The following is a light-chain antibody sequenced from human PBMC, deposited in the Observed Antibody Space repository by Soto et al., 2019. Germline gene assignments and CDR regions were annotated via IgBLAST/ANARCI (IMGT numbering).Light chain of an antibody. Sequence: EIVLTQSPATLSFSPGEGATLSCRASQSVTNYLAWFQRKPGQAPRLRIYDASTRATGIPARFSGSGSGTDFTLTISSLEPEDFAIYYCQQRTNWPPAFGQGTRLE. CDR3: QQRTNWPPA. CDR2: DAS. J-gene: IGKJ5*01. CDR1: QSVTNY. V-gene: IGKV3-11*01.